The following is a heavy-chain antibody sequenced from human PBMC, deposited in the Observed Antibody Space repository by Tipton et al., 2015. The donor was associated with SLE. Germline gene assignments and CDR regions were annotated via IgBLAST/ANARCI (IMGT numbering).Heavy chain of an antibody. V-gene: IGHV4-34*01. CDR1: GGSFSGYY. CDR3: ARCYYDSSGPFDY. D-gene: IGHD3-22*01. CDR2: INHSGST. Sequence: GLVKPSETLSLTCAVYGGSFSGYYWSWIRQPPGKGLEWIGEINHSGSTNYNPSLKSRVTISVDTSKNQFSLKLSSVTAADTAVYYCARCYYDSSGPFDYWGQGTLVTVSS. J-gene: IGHJ4*02.